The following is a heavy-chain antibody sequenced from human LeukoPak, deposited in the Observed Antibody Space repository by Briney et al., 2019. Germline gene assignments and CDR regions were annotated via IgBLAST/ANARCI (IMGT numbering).Heavy chain of an antibody. CDR2: IYYSGST. V-gene: IGHV4-59*04. J-gene: IGHJ4*02. CDR1: GGSITNYY. D-gene: IGHD3-9*01. CDR3: ARRAYYDILTGYIDY. Sequence: PSETLSLTCTVSGGSITNYYWSWIRQPPGKGLEWIAYIYYSGSTYYNPSLKSRVTISVDTSKNQFSLKVSSVTAADTAVYYCARRAYYDILTGYIDYWGQGTLVTVSS.